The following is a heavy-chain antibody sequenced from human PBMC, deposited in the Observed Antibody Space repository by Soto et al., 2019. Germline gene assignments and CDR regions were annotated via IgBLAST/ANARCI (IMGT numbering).Heavy chain of an antibody. CDR2: IWYDGSNK. Sequence: GGSLRLSCAASGFTFSSYGMHWVRQAPGKGLEWVAVIWYDGSNKYYADSGKGRFTISRDNSMNTLYLQMNSLRAEDTAVYYCASGPTGEDVYYYGMDVWGQGTTVTVSS. CDR3: ASGPTGEDVYYYGMDV. J-gene: IGHJ6*02. D-gene: IGHD7-27*01. V-gene: IGHV3-33*01. CDR1: GFTFSSYG.